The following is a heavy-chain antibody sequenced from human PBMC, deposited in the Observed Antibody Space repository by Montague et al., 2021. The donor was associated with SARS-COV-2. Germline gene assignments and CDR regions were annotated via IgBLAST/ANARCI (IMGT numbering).Heavy chain of an antibody. D-gene: IGHD2-15*01. Sequence: SETLSLTCSVSGASSRTYYRNWIRQAPGKGLEWIGYVYYTGDTNYNPSLRGRATISLDASEAQLSLNIHSTTAADTAIYYCARSVAAAGPWSFDIWGQGTIVTVSS. J-gene: IGHJ3*02. V-gene: IGHV4-59*01. CDR2: VYYTGDT. CDR1: GASSRTYY. CDR3: ARSVAAAGPWSFDI.